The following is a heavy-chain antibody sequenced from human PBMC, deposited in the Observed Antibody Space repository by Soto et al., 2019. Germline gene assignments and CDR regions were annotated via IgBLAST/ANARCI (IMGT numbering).Heavy chain of an antibody. V-gene: IGHV1-3*01. Sequence: ASVKVSCKGSGYTFTSYAMHWVRQAPGQRPEWLGWINAGNGNTYYSEKFEGRVTFTRDTAATTVNMELTSLTSEDTAIYYCGRDQSGIGYYVDWFDPWGQGTLVTVS. J-gene: IGHJ5*02. D-gene: IGHD3-10*02. CDR2: INAGNGNT. CDR3: GRDQSGIGYYVDWFDP. CDR1: GYTFTSYA.